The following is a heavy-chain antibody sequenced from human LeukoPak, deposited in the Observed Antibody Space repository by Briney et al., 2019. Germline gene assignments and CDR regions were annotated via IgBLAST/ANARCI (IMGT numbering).Heavy chain of an antibody. CDR3: ARGDTAIPFDY. D-gene: IGHD5-18*01. J-gene: IGHJ4*02. Sequence: PGGSLRPSCAASGFTVSSNYMSWLRQAPGKGLEWVSVIYSGGSTYYADSVKGRFTISRDNSKNTLYLQMNSLRAEDTAVYYCARGDTAIPFDYWGQGTLVTVSS. CDR1: GFTVSSNY. V-gene: IGHV3-53*01. CDR2: IYSGGST.